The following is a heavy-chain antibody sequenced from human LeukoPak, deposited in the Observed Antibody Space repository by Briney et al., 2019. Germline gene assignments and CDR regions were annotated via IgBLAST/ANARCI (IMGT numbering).Heavy chain of an antibody. J-gene: IGHJ6*03. Sequence: PSQMLFFTCTVSGGSISCGVYYWSWIRRPPVEGLELIWYIYHTGSTDYYPYLQVRVTISVDTSKNQFSLKLSSVTAADTAVYHCARAGLVFATAWGMDVWGKGATVTVSS. CDR1: GGSISCGVYY. V-gene: IGHV4-30-4*01. D-gene: IGHD2-21*01. CDR3: ARAGLVFATAWGMDV. CDR2: IYHTGST.